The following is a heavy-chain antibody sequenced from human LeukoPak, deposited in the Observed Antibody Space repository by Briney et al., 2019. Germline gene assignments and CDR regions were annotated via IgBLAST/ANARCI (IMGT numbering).Heavy chain of an antibody. CDR3: ARDNSVRDEAWWFNP. D-gene: IGHD5-24*01. V-gene: IGHV4-59*01. Sequence: PSETLSLTCTVSGVSISSYYWSWIRQPPGKGLEWIGYIYYSGSTNYNPSLKSRVTTSVDTSKNQFSLKLSSVTAADTAVYYCARDNSVRDEAWWFNPWGQGTLVTVSS. CDR1: GVSISSYY. J-gene: IGHJ5*02. CDR2: IYYSGST.